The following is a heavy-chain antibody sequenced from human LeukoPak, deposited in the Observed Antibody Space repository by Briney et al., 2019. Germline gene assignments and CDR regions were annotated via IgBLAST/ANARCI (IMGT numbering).Heavy chain of an antibody. D-gene: IGHD6-13*01. CDR2: ISTDGRGT. V-gene: IGHV3-64*01. CDR1: GFIFDTYA. Sequence: HPGGSLRLSCAASGFIFDTYAMYWVRQAAGKGLEYVAAISTDGRGTYYANSVKGRFTISRDNSKNTLYLQLNSLRAEDTAVYYCATEVAAGGPQDYWGQGALVTVST. CDR3: ATEVAAGGPQDY. J-gene: IGHJ4*02.